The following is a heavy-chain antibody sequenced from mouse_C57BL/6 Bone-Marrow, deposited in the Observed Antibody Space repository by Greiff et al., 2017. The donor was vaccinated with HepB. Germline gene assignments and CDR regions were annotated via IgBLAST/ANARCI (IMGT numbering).Heavy chain of an antibody. CDR2: INPSSGYT. D-gene: IGHD1-1*01. V-gene: IGHV1-4*01. CDR1: GYTFTSYT. CDR3: ARSLITTVVATGYFDV. J-gene: IGHJ1*03. Sequence: VQVVESGAELARPGASVKMSCKASGYTFTSYTMHWVKQRPGQGLEWIGYINPSSGYTKYNQKFKDKATLTADKSSSTAYMQLSSLTSEDSAVYYCARSLITTVVATGYFDVWGTGTTVTVSS.